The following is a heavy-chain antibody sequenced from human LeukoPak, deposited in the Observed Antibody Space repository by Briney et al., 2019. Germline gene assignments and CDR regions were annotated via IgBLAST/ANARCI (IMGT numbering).Heavy chain of an antibody. CDR3: ARGWGPTGLDY. J-gene: IGHJ4*02. Sequence: GASVKVSCKASGYTFTSYGISWVRQAPGQGLEWMGWISPKSGDTKSAQKFQGRVTMTRDTSFKTAYMDLTSLKSDDTAVYYCARGWGPTGLDYWGQGTLVTVS. CDR2: ISPKSGDT. D-gene: IGHD3-9*01. CDR1: GYTFTSYG. V-gene: IGHV1-2*02.